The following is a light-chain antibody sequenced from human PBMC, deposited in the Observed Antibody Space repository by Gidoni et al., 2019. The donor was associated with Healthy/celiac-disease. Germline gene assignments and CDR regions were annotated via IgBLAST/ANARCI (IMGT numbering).Light chain of an antibody. CDR1: KSVSSY. CDR2: DTS. V-gene: IGKV3-11*01. CDR3: QQRSNWPRVT. Sequence: EIVLTQLPATLSLSPGERATLSCRASKSVSSYLAWYQQKPGQAPRLLIYDTSNRATGIPARFSGSGSGTDFTLTISSLEPEDCAVYYCQQRSNWPRVTFXPXTKVDIK. J-gene: IGKJ3*01.